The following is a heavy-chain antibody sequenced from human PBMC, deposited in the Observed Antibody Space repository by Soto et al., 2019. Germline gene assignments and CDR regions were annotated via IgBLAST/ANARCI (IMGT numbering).Heavy chain of an antibody. CDR1: GFTFSSYG. D-gene: IGHD3-10*01. CDR3: ARDTGLITMVRGDAFDI. Sequence: GGSLRLSCAASGFTFSSYGMHWVRQAPGKGLEWVSVISYNRSNKYYADSVKGRFTISRDNSKNTLYLQMNSLRAEDTAVYYCARDTGLITMVRGDAFDIWGQGTMVTVSS. J-gene: IGHJ3*02. CDR2: ISYNRSNK. V-gene: IGHV3-30*03.